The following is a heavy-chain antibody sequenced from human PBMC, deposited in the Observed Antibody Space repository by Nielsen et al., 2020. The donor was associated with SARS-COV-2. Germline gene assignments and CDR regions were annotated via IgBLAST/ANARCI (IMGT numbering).Heavy chain of an antibody. D-gene: IGHD3-10*01. CDR3: AREGEYYGSGSYYYYFDY. J-gene: IGHJ4*02. CDR1: GFTFSSYG. Sequence: VSCAASGFTFSSYGMHWVRQAPGKGLEWVAVIWYDGSNKYYADSVKGRFTISRDNSKNTLYLQMNSLRAEDTAVYYCAREGEYYGSGSYYYYFDYWGQGTLVTVSS. CDR2: IWYDGSNK. V-gene: IGHV3-33*01.